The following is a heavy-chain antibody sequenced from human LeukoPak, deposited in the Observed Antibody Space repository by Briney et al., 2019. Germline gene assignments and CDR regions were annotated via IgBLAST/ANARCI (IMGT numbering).Heavy chain of an antibody. J-gene: IGHJ4*02. CDR2: ISNDGGNR. Sequence: GGSLRLSCVASGFTSGFTFSYYAMNWVRQAPGKGLEWVAFISNDGGNRYFANSVKGRFTISRDNSKNTVYLQMNSLGAEDTAVYYCADSDGYYYDVWGQGTLVTVS. CDR3: ADSDGYYYDV. V-gene: IGHV3-30-3*01. CDR1: GFTFSYYA. D-gene: IGHD2-15*01.